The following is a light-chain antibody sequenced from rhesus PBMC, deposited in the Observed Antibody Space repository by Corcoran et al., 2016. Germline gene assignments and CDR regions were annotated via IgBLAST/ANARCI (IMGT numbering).Light chain of an antibody. CDR1: SSDIGGYNR. CDR3: SSYASSSAYI. CDR2: EVS. Sequence: QAALTQSPSVSGSPGQSVTISCTGTSSDIGGYNRVSWYQQLPGKAPKLMIYEVSKRPSGVSDRFSGSKSGNTASLTISGLQAEDEADYYCSSYASSSAYIFGAGTRLTVL. V-gene: IGLV2-13*02. J-gene: IGLJ1*01.